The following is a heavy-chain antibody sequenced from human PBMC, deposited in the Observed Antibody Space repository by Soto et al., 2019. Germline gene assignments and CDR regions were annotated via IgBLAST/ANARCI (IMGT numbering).Heavy chain of an antibody. D-gene: IGHD1-26*01. J-gene: IGHJ4*02. CDR2: ISYDGSNK. Sequence: PGGSLRLSCAASGFTFSSYGMHWVRQAPGKGLEWVAVISYDGSNKYYADSVKGRFTISRDNSKNTLYLQMNSLRAEGTAVYYCAKDVGMGYFDYWGQGTLVTVS. CDR3: AKDVGMGYFDY. V-gene: IGHV3-30*18. CDR1: GFTFSSYG.